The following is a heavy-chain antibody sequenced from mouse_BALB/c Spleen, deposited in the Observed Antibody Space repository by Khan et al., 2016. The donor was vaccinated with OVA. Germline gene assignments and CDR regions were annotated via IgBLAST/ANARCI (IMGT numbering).Heavy chain of an antibody. V-gene: IGHV3-2*02. Sequence: EVQLQESGPGLVKPSQSLSLTCTVTGYSITTDYAWNWIRQFPGNKLEWMGYISYSGNTKYNPSLKSRISITRDTSKNQFFLQLKSVTTEDTARYYCARVYGGEFDYWHQGTTLTVSS. D-gene: IGHD1-1*02. J-gene: IGHJ2*01. CDR1: GYSITTDYA. CDR2: ISYSGNT. CDR3: ARVYGGEFDY.